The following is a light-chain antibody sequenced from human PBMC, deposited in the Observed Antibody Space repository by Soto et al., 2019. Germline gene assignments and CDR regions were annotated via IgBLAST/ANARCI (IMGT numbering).Light chain of an antibody. Sequence: QSALTQPASVSGSPGQSITISCTGTSSDVGGYNYVSWYQQHPGKAPKLMIYEVSNRPSGVSNRFSGSKSGNTASLTISGLQPDDKADYYCSSYTSSSTPWVFGGGTKLTVL. CDR2: EVS. CDR3: SSYTSSSTPWV. V-gene: IGLV2-14*01. J-gene: IGLJ3*02. CDR1: SSDVGGYNY.